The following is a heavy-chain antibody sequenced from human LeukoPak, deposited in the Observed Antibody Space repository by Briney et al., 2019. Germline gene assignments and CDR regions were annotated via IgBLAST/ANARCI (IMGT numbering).Heavy chain of an antibody. Sequence: GGSLRLSCAASGFTVSSNYMSWVRQAPGKGLEWVSVIYSGGSTYYADSVKGRFTISRDNSKNTLYLQMNSLRAEDTAVYYCARARIVVARYNWFDPWGQGTLVTVSS. V-gene: IGHV3-66*01. D-gene: IGHD3-22*01. CDR2: IYSGGST. CDR3: ARARIVVARYNWFDP. CDR1: GFTVSSNY. J-gene: IGHJ5*02.